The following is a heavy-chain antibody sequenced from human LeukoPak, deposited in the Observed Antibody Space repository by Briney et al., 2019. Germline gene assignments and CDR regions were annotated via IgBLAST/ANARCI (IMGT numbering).Heavy chain of an antibody. V-gene: IGHV3-53*01. CDR2: IYSGGST. J-gene: IGHJ4*02. Sequence: PGGSLRLSCSASGFSVSSIYMSWVRQAPGKGLEWVSVIYSGGSTYYADSVRGRFTISRDNSKNTLYLQMNSLRVEDTAVYYCARDMGFGDVMGYWGQGTLVTVSS. CDR3: ARDMGFGDVMGY. D-gene: IGHD3-10*01. CDR1: GFSVSSIY.